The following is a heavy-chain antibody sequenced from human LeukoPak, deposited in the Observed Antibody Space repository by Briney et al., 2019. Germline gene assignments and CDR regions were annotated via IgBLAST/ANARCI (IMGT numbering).Heavy chain of an antibody. CDR3: ARDSIAVAGTSDY. V-gene: IGHV4-4*02. Sequence: SETLSLTCAVSGDSIRSSNWWSWVRQPPGKGLEWIGEIFHSGSINYNPSLKSRVTMSLDKSKNQLSLKLTSVTAADTAVYYCARDSIAVAGTSDYWGQGTLVTVSS. CDR1: GDSIRSSNW. D-gene: IGHD6-19*01. J-gene: IGHJ4*02. CDR2: IFHSGSI.